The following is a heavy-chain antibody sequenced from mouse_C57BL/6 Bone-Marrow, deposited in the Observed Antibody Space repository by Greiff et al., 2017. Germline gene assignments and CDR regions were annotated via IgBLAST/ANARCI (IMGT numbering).Heavy chain of an antibody. CDR3: ARDLPPFAY. Sequence: EVQLQQSGPELVKPGASVKMSCKASGYTFTDYNMHWVKQSHGKSLEWIGYINPYNGGTSYNPKFKGKATLTVNKSSSTAYMELLSLTSDDSAVYYCARDLPPFAYWGQGILVTVSA. CDR1: GYTFTDYN. J-gene: IGHJ3*01. CDR2: INPYNGGT. V-gene: IGHV1-22*01.